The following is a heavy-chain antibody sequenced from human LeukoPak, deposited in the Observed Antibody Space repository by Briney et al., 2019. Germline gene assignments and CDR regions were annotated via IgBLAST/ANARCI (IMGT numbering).Heavy chain of an antibody. V-gene: IGHV3-66*01. CDR2: IYSGGST. D-gene: IGHD1-26*01. CDR3: AREGSGSAYYYGMDV. CDR1: GFTVSSNY. Sequence: GGSLRLSCAASGFTVSSNYMSWVRQAPGKGLEWVSVIYSGGSTHYADSVKGRFTISRDNSKNTLYLQMNSLRAEDTAVYYCAREGSGSAYYYGMDVWGQGTTVTVSS. J-gene: IGHJ6*02.